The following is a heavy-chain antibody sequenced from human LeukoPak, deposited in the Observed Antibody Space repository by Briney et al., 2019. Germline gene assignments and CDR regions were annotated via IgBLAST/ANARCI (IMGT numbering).Heavy chain of an antibody. CDR3: AKDTNDILTGDYYFDY. Sequence: GGSLRLSCAASGFTFSSYTMNWVRQAPGKGLEWVSSITSSSSYIYYADSVKGRFTISRDNAKNSLYLHMNSLRGEDTALYYCAKDTNDILTGDYYFDYWGQGTLVTVSS. J-gene: IGHJ4*02. V-gene: IGHV3-21*04. CDR2: ITSSSSYI. CDR1: GFTFSSYT. D-gene: IGHD3-9*01.